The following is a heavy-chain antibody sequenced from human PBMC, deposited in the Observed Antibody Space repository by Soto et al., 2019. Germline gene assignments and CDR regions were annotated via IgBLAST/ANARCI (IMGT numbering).Heavy chain of an antibody. CDR3: ARPLVAPVAGPYYYGMDV. CDR2: ISGSGGST. Sequence: GGSLRLSCAASGFTFSIFATSWVRQSPGKGLEWVSTISGSGGSTYYADAVKGRFTISRDNSMGTLYLQMKSLTAEDTAVYYCARPLVAPVAGPYYYGMDVWGQGTTVTVSS. CDR1: GFTFSIFA. J-gene: IGHJ6*02. D-gene: IGHD6-19*01. V-gene: IGHV3-23*01.